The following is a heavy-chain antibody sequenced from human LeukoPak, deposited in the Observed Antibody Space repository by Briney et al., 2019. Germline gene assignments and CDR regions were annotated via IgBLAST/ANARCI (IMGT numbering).Heavy chain of an antibody. CDR3: ARGTIVVVVAAPDTYYFGY. Sequence: SVKVSCKASGGTFSSYAISWVRQAPGQGLEWMGGIIPIFGTANYAQKFQGRVTITTDESTSTAYMELSSLRSEDTAVYYCARGTIVVVVAAPDTYYFGYWGQGTLVTVSS. D-gene: IGHD2-15*01. V-gene: IGHV1-69*05. CDR2: IIPIFGTA. CDR1: GGTFSSYA. J-gene: IGHJ4*02.